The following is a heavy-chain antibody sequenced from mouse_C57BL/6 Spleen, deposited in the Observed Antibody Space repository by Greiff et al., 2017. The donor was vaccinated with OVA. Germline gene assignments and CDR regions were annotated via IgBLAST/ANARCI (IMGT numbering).Heavy chain of an antibody. CDR3: ARCDYPSSYFDY. CDR1: GYTFTSYW. CDR2: IHPNSGST. J-gene: IGHJ2*01. Sequence: QVQLKQPGAELVKPGASVKLSCKASGYTFTSYWMHWVKQRPGQGLEWIGMIHPNSGSTNYNEKFKSKATLTVDKSSSTAYMQLSSLTSEDSAVYYCARCDYPSSYFDYWGQGTTLTVSS. D-gene: IGHD2-4*01. V-gene: IGHV1-64*01.